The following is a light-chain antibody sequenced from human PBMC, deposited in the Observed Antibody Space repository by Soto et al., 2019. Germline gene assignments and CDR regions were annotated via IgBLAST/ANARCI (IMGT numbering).Light chain of an antibody. Sequence: EIVMTQSPATLSVSPGERATLSCRASQSVSGNLAWYQQKPGQVPRLLIYGASTRATGIPARFSGSGSGTEFTLPISSLQSEDFAVYYCQQYNNWPFTFGPGTKVDIK. J-gene: IGKJ3*01. CDR3: QQYNNWPFT. CDR1: QSVSGN. CDR2: GAS. V-gene: IGKV3D-15*01.